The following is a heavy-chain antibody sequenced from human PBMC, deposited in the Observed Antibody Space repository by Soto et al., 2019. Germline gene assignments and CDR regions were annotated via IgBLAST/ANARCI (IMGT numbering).Heavy chain of an antibody. Sequence: GESLKISCKGSGYGFSTHWVAWLRQMPGKGLEWVGIIYPGNSNTMYSPSFQGQVIISADTALSTTYLQWDTLKPSDTAIYFCASDSHCDGGSCPMGGFDMWGQGTMVTVSS. J-gene: IGHJ3*02. V-gene: IGHV5-51*01. D-gene: IGHD2-15*01. CDR1: GYGFSTHW. CDR3: ASDSHCDGGSCPMGGFDM. CDR2: IYPGNSNT.